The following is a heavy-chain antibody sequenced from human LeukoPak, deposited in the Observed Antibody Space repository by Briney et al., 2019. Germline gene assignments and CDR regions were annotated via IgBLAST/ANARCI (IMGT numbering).Heavy chain of an antibody. Sequence: GGSLRLSCAASGFTFSSYAMSWFRQAPGKGLEWVSPISGDGGSTYYADSVKGRFTISRDNSKNTLYLQMNSLRAEATAVYYCAKGRGYCSRTSCYRAFEYWRQGPLVSVSS. CDR2: ISGDGGST. CDR1: GFTFSSYA. D-gene: IGHD2-2*01. CDR3: AKGRGYCSRTSCYRAFEY. V-gene: IGHV3-23*01. J-gene: IGHJ4*02.